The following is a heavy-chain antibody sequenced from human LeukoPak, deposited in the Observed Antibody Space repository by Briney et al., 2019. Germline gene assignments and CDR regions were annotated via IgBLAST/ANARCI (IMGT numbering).Heavy chain of an antibody. CDR3: AKDLAGYSSNPFDY. Sequence: GGSLRLSCAASGFTFSSYAMSWVRQAPGKGLEWVSAISGRGGSPYYADSVKSRFSISRDNSKNTLYLQINSLRVEDTAVYYCAKDLAGYSSNPFDYWGQGNLVTASS. D-gene: IGHD6-13*01. CDR1: GFTFSSYA. J-gene: IGHJ4*02. V-gene: IGHV3-23*01. CDR2: ISGRGGSP.